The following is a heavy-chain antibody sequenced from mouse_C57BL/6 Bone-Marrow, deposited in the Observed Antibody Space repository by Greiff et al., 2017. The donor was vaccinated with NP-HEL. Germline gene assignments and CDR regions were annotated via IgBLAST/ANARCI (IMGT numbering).Heavy chain of an antibody. J-gene: IGHJ1*03. CDR2: IWGVGST. V-gene: IGHV2-6*01. D-gene: IGHD1-1*01. Sequence: VHLVESGPGLVAPSQSLSITCTVSGFSLTSYGVDWVRQSPGKGLEWLGVIWGVGSTNYNSALKSRLSISKDNSKSQVFLKMNSLQTDDTAMYYCARHYYGSSPYWYFDVWGTGTTVTVSS. CDR1: GFSLTSYG. CDR3: ARHYYGSSPYWYFDV.